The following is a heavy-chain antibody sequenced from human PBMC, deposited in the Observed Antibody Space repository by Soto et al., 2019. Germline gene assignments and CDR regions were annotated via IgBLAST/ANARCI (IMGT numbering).Heavy chain of an antibody. CDR3: AKDSTPWELLPNFDY. D-gene: IGHD1-26*01. V-gene: IGHV3-30*18. CDR2: ISYDGSNK. CDR1: GFTFSSYG. J-gene: IGHJ4*02. Sequence: QVQVVESGGGVVQPGRSLRLSCAASGFTFSSYGMHWVRQAPGKGLEWVAVISYDGSNKYYADSVKGRFTISRDNSKNTLYLQMNSLRAEDTAVYYCAKDSTPWELLPNFDYWGQGTLVTVSS.